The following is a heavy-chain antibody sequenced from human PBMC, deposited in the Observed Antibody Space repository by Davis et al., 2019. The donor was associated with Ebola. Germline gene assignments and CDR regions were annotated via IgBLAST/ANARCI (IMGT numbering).Heavy chain of an antibody. D-gene: IGHD2-2*02. J-gene: IGHJ6*02. Sequence: ASVKVSCKASGYTFTGYYMHWVRQAPGQGLEWMGWINPNSGGTNYAQKFQGWVTMTRDTSISTAYMELSRLRSDDTAVYYCARDQLKDCSSTSCYTRYGMDVWGQGTTVTVSS. CDR2: INPNSGGT. V-gene: IGHV1-2*04. CDR1: GYTFTGYY. CDR3: ARDQLKDCSSTSCYTRYGMDV.